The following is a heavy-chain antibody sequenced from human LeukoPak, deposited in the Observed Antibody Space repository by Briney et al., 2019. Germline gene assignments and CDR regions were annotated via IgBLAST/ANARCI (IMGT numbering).Heavy chain of an antibody. CDR1: GFTFSSYA. J-gene: IGHJ5*02. Sequence: PGGSLRLSCAASGFTFSSYAMSWVRQAPGKGLEWVSAISDSGGSTYYADSVKGRFTISRDNSKNTLYLQMNSLRAEDTAVYYCAKDRCSGGSCYTNWFDPWGQGTLVTVSS. D-gene: IGHD2-15*01. V-gene: IGHV3-23*01. CDR3: AKDRCSGGSCYTNWFDP. CDR2: ISDSGGST.